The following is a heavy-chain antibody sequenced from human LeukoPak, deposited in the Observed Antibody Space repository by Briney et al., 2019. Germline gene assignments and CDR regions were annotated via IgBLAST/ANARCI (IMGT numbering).Heavy chain of an antibody. V-gene: IGHV4-61*02. CDR3: ARNSCSGGSCYENRGYFDY. Sequence: SETLSLTCTVSGGSISSGSYYWSWIRQPAGKGLEWIGRIYISGSTNYNPSLKSRVTISVDTSKNQFSLKLSSVTAADTAVYYCARNSCSGGSCYENRGYFDYWGQGTLVTVSS. D-gene: IGHD2-15*01. CDR1: GGSISSGSYY. CDR2: IYISGST. J-gene: IGHJ4*02.